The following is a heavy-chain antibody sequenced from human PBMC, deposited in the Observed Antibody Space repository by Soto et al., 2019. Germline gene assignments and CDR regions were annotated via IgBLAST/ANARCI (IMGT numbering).Heavy chain of an antibody. CDR1: GYTFTSYG. CDR2: ISAYNGNT. Sequence: GASVKVSCKASGYTFTSYGISWVRQAPGQGLEWMGWISAYNGNTNYAQKLQGRVTMTTDTSTSTAYMELRSLRSDDTAVYYCARVLDSSGWSNYYYYGMDVWGQGTTVTVSS. CDR3: ARVLDSSGWSNYYYYGMDV. J-gene: IGHJ6*02. D-gene: IGHD6-19*01. V-gene: IGHV1-18*01.